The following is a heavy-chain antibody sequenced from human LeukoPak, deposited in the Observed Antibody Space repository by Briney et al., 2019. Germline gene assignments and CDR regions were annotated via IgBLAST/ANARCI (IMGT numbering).Heavy chain of an antibody. V-gene: IGHV4-39*07. Sequence: SETLSLTCTVSGGSISSSSYYWGWIRQPPGKGLEWIGSIYYSGSTYYNPSLKSRVTISVDTSKNQFSLKLSSVTAADTAVYYCASRSYISGPYWGQGTLVTVSS. CDR2: IYYSGST. CDR3: ASRSYISGPY. D-gene: IGHD6-25*01. J-gene: IGHJ4*02. CDR1: GGSISSSSYY.